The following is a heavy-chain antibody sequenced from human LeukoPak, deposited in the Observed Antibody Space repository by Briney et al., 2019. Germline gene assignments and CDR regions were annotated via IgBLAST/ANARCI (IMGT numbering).Heavy chain of an antibody. J-gene: IGHJ4*02. CDR1: GGSFSGYC. V-gene: IGHV4-34*01. CDR2: INHSGST. CDR3: ARLGCSSTSCLFDY. Sequence: PSETRSLTCAVYGGSFSGYCWSWIRQPPGKGLEWIGEINHSGSTNYNPSLKSRVTISVDTSKNQFSLKLSSVTAADTAVYYCARLGCSSTSCLFDYWGQGTLVTVSS. D-gene: IGHD2-2*01.